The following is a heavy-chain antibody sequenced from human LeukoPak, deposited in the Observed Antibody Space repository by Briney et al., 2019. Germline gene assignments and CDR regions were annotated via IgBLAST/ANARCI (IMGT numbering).Heavy chain of an antibody. V-gene: IGHV4-59*01. J-gene: IGHJ4*02. CDR2: IYYSGST. Sequence: SETLSLTCTVSGGSISSYYWSWIRQPPGKGLEWIGYIYYSGSTNYNPSLKSRVTISVDTSKNQFSLKLSSVTAADTAVYYCARDVAVAGLSFDYWGQGTLVTVSS. CDR3: ARDVAVAGLSFDY. CDR1: GGSISSYY. D-gene: IGHD6-19*01.